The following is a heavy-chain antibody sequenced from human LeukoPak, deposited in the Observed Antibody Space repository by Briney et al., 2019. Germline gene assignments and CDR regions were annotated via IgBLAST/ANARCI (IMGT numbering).Heavy chain of an antibody. V-gene: IGHV1-18*01. J-gene: IGHJ5*02. CDR1: GYTFTIYG. CDR3: ARSGGYYDSSGYYRFDP. Sequence: ASVTVSCKASGYTFTIYGISWVRQAPGQGLEWMGWISAYNGNTNYAQKLRGRVTMTTDTSTSTAYMELRSLRSDDTAVYYCARSGGYYDSSGYYRFDPWGQGTLVTVSS. CDR2: ISAYNGNT. D-gene: IGHD3-22*01.